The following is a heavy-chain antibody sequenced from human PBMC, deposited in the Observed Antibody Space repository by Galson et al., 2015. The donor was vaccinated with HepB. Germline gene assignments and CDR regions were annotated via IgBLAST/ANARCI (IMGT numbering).Heavy chain of an antibody. CDR2: ISYDGSDK. Sequence: SLRLSCAASGFSFSSFAIHWVRQAPGKGLEWVSVISYDGSDKFYADSVKGRFSISRGNFGRTVYLQMTGLTTEDTAVYFCGRLAAAAHGETFDIWGQGTMVTVSS. J-gene: IGHJ3*02. CDR3: GRLAAAAHGETFDI. V-gene: IGHV3-30*04. CDR1: GFSFSSFA. D-gene: IGHD6-25*01.